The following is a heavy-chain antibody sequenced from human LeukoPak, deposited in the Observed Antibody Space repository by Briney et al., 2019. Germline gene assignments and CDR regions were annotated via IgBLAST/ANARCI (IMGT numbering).Heavy chain of an antibody. J-gene: IGHJ4*02. CDR3: ARSGIQLWGFDY. D-gene: IGHD5-18*01. Sequence: PGGSLRLACAASGFTFSDYEMNWVRQAPGKGLEWVSVIYSGGSTYYADSVKGRFTISRDNSKNTLYLQMNSLRAEDTAVYYCARSGIQLWGFDYWGQGTLVTVSS. CDR1: GFTFSDYE. V-gene: IGHV3-66*02. CDR2: IYSGGST.